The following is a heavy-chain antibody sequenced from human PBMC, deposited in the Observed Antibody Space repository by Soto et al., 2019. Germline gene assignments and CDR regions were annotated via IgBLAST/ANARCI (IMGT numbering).Heavy chain of an antibody. CDR3: ARPGSGSFYVFYDH. CDR2: ISDDGTID. V-gene: IGHV3-30*01. Sequence: QVRLLESGGGVVQPGRSLRLSCAASGFTFRRFAMHWVRQAPGMGLEWVALISDDGTIDYYADSVKGRFSISRDDSRDTLYLDMNGLRPDDTALYYCARPGSGSFYVFYDHWGQGTPVTVSS. D-gene: IGHD1-26*01. CDR1: GFTFRRFA. J-gene: IGHJ4*02.